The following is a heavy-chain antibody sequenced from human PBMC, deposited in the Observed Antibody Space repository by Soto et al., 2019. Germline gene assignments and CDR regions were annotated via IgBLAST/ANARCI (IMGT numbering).Heavy chain of an antibody. Sequence: QVRLQQXGAGLVRPSETLSLTCAVYGGSFXNXXXXXXXXXXXKXXXWIGEVCPGGRTNYSPTLKREVRIAVEGSKNQFSXRLTSXTXAXTAVXXXAXGXXXXXXXXNWFDPWGQGNLVIVAS. CDR2: VCPGGRT. CDR3: AXGXXXXXXXXNWFDP. V-gene: IGHV4-34*02. J-gene: IGHJ5*02. CDR1: GGSFXNXX.